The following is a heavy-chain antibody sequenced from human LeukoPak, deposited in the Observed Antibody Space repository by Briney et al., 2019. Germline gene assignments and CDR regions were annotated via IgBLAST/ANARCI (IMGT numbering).Heavy chain of an antibody. CDR1: GFTFRSYD. D-gene: IGHD6-19*01. CDR2: ISGSGAGT. CDR3: AKGYSSAWYVDY. V-gene: IGHV3-23*01. J-gene: IGHJ4*02. Sequence: PGGSLRLSCAASGFTFRSYDMSWVRQAPGKGLEWVSLISGSGAGTYYADSVKGRFTISRDNSKNTLYLQMNSPRAEDTAVYYCAKGYSSAWYVDYWGRGTLVTVSS.